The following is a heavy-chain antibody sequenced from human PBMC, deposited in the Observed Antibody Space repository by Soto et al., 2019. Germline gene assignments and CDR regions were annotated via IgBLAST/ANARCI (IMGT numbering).Heavy chain of an antibody. CDR1: GASVSSGSYY. CDR2: IYYSGST. Sequence: QVQLQESGPGLVKPSETLSLTCTVSGASVSSGSYYWSWIRQPPGKGLEWIGYIYYSGSTNYNPSLKSRVTISVDTSKNQFSLKLSSVTAADTDVYYCARTTVTTPDAFDIWGQGKMVTVSS. V-gene: IGHV4-61*01. CDR3: ARTTVTTPDAFDI. J-gene: IGHJ3*02. D-gene: IGHD4-17*01.